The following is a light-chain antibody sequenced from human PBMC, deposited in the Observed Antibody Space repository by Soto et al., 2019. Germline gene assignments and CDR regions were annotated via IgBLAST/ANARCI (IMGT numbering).Light chain of an antibody. J-gene: IGKJ1*01. CDR3: QQYGRSPGWT. CDR1: QSVSSSY. CDR2: GAS. V-gene: IGKV3-20*01. Sequence: EIVLTQSPGTLSLSPGERATLSCRASQSVSSSYLAWYQQKPGQAPRLLIYGASSGATGIPDRFSGSGSGTDFTVTISRLEPEDFAVYYCQQYGRSPGWTFGQGTKVDIK.